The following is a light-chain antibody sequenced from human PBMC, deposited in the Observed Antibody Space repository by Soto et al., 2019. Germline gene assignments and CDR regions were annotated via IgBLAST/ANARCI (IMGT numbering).Light chain of an antibody. CDR2: EVS. CDR1: SSDVGSYNH. J-gene: IGLJ1*01. CDR3: SSYTSSSTYV. Sequence: QPVLTQPPSVSGSPGQSVTISCTGASSDVGSYNHVSWYQQFPATAPKLLIYEVSNRPSGVPDRFSGSKSGNTASLTISGLQAEDEADYYCSSYTSSSTYVFGTGTKVTVL. V-gene: IGLV2-18*02.